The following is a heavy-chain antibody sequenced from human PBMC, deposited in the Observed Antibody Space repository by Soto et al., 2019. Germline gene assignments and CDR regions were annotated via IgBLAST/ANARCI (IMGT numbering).Heavy chain of an antibody. D-gene: IGHD5-12*01. CDR1: GLTFSSYA. V-gene: IGHV3-23*01. Sequence: PGGSLRLSCVGSGLTFSSYAMGWVRQAPGKGLEWVSGIDGTGTSTYYAESVKGRFTISRDNSKNTLYLQMNSLRVEDTAVYYCAKRLFAIVVAGGYDIWGQGTMVTVSS. J-gene: IGHJ3*02. CDR2: IDGTGTST. CDR3: AKRLFAIVVAGGYDI.